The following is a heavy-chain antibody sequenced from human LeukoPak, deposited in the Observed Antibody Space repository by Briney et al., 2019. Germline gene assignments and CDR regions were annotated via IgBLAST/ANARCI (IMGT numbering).Heavy chain of an antibody. Sequence: GESLKISCKGSGYSFTSYWIGWVRQMPGKRLEWMGIIYPGDSDTRYSPSLQGQVTISADKSISTAYLQWSSLKASDTAMYYCARSGYSSSWYGGNYFDYWGQGTLVTVSS. CDR1: GYSFTSYW. D-gene: IGHD6-13*01. CDR2: IYPGDSDT. V-gene: IGHV5-51*01. CDR3: ARSGYSSSWYGGNYFDY. J-gene: IGHJ4*02.